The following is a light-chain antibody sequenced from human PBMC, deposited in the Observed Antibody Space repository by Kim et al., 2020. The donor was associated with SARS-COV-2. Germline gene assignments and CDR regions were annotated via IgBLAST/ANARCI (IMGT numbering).Light chain of an antibody. CDR3: QQRYAWPPLT. Sequence: EIVLTQSPVTLSLSPGETATLSCRASQSVKKFLAWYQQKPGQAPRLLIHDASNRATGIPARFSGSGSETDFTITISSLEPEDFAVYYCQQRYAWPPLTFGGGTKVDIK. CDR2: DAS. CDR1: QSVKKF. V-gene: IGKV3-11*01. J-gene: IGKJ4*01.